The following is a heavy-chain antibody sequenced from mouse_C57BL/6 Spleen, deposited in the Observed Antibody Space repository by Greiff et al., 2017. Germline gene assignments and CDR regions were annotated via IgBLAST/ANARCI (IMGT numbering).Heavy chain of an antibody. V-gene: IGHV6-3*01. CDR3: TRYFDY. CDR1: GFTFSNYW. J-gene: IGHJ2*01. CDR2: IRLKSDNYAT. Sequence: EVQLQESGGGLVQPGGSMKLSCVASGFTFSNYWMNWVRQSPEKGLEWVAQIRLKSDNYATHYAESVKGRFTSSRDDSKSSVYLQMNNLRAEDTEIYYCTRYFDYWGQGTTLTVSS.